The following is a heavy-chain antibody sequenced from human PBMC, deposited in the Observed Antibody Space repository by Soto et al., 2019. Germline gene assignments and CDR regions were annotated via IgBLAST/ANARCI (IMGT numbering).Heavy chain of an antibody. V-gene: IGHV4-61*01. Sequence: QVQLQESGPGLVKPSETLSLTCTVSGGSVSSGSYYWSWIRQPPGKGLEWIGYIYYSGSTNYNPSLKSRVTISVDTSKNQFSLKLSSVTAADTAVYYCARDSAAARVMDVWGQRTTVTVSS. CDR1: GGSVSSGSYY. D-gene: IGHD6-6*01. CDR2: IYYSGST. J-gene: IGHJ6*02. CDR3: ARDSAAARVMDV.